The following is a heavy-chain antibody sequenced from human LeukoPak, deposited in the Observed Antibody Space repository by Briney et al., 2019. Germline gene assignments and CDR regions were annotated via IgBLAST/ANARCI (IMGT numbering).Heavy chain of an antibody. Sequence: ASVKVSCKASGYTFTGYYMHWVRQAPGQGLEWMGWINPNSGGTNYAQKFQGRVTMTRDTSISTAYMELSRLRSDDTAVYYCXXXXXXXXXXXXXSPRGGLLDYWGQGTLVTVSS. D-gene: IGHD3-16*01. V-gene: IGHV1-2*02. CDR3: XXXXXXXXXXXXXSPRGGLLDY. CDR2: INPNSGGT. J-gene: IGHJ4*02. CDR1: GYTFTGYY.